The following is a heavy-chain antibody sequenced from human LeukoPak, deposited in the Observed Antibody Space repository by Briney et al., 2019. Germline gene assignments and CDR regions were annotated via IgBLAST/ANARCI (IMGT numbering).Heavy chain of an antibody. J-gene: IGHJ4*02. V-gene: IGHV3-23*01. CDR1: EFTFSSYV. CDR3: ARSNYGDSSRYGY. Sequence: GGSLRLSCAASEFTFSSYVMAWVRQAPGKGLEWVSTITPGGGTYYADSVKGRFTISRGSAKNSLYLQMNSLRDEDTAIYYCARSNYGDSSRYGYWGQGTLVTVSS. CDR2: ITPGGGT. D-gene: IGHD2-21*02.